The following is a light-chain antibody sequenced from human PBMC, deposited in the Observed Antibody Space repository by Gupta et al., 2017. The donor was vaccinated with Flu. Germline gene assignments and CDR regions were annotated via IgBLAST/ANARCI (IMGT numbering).Light chain of an antibody. CDR2: LNSDGSH. V-gene: IGLV4-69*01. CDR1: TGHSRYA. CDR3: QTWGTGIRV. Sequence: QLVLTQSPSASASLGASVKLTCTVSTGHSRYAIAWHQQQPEKGPRYLLKLNSDGSHTKGDGIPDRFSGSSSGAERYLTISSLQSEDEADYYCQTWGTGIRVFGGGTKLTVL. J-gene: IGLJ3*02.